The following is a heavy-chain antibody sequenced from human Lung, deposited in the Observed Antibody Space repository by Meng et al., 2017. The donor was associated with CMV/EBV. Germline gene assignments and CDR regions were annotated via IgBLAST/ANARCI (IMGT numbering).Heavy chain of an antibody. CDR1: GGSFSTYT. CDR3: ARGRGNQPLFDF. D-gene: IGHD2/OR15-2a*01. J-gene: IGHJ4*02. V-gene: IGHV1-69*10. CDR2: LIPVLNKA. Sequence: QVPLVQSGAEVKKPGSSVKVACKTSGGSFSTYTFSWVRQAPGQGLEWMGGLIPVLNKAKSAPRFQDRVTFTADETTTTAYMELSSLTFEGTAVYFCARGRGNQPLFDFWGQGTLVTVSS.